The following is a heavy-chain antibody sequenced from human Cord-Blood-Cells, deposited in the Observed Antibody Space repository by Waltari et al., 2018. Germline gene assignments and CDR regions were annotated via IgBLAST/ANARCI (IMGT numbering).Heavy chain of an antibody. V-gene: IGHV4-31*03. CDR2: IYYSGST. CDR1: GGSISSGGYY. Sequence: QVQLQESGPGLVKPSQTLSLTCPVSGGSISSGGYYWRWIRQHPGKGLEWIGYIYYSGSTYYNPSLKSRVTISVDTSKNQFSLKLSSVTAADTAVYYCARDAGAAGGVAYWGQGTLVTVSS. CDR3: ARDAGAAGGVAY. D-gene: IGHD1-26*01. J-gene: IGHJ4*02.